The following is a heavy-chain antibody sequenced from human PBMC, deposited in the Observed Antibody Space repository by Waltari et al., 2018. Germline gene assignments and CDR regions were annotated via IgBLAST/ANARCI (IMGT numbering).Heavy chain of an antibody. CDR1: GFTFDDYA. J-gene: IGHJ4*02. CDR3: AKGDY. V-gene: IGHV3-9*01. CDR2: SSWNSGSI. Sequence: EVQLVESGGGWVQPGRSLRLSCAASGFTFDDYAMHWVRQAPGKGLEWVSGSSWNSGSIGYADSVKGRFTISRDNAKNSLYLQMNSLRAEDTALYYCAKGDYWGQGTLVTVSS.